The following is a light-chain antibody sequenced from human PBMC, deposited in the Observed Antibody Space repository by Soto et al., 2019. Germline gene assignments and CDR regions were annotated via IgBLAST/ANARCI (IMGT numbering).Light chain of an antibody. CDR1: SSDVGGYNF. Sequence: QSVLTQPPSASGSPGQSATISCTGTSSDVGGYNFVSWYQHHPGKAPKLMIYDVIKRPSGVPDRFSGSKSGNTASLTVSGLQAVDEADDYSSSYAGSNTLVFGGGTKVAVL. CDR3: SSYAGSNTLV. V-gene: IGLV2-8*01. CDR2: DVI. J-gene: IGLJ3*02.